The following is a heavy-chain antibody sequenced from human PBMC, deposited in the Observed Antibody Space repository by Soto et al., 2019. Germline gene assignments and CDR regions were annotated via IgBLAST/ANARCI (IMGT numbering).Heavy chain of an antibody. Sequence: GGSLRLSCAASGFTFSSYAKSWVRQAPGKRMEWVSAISGSGGSTYYADSVKGRFTISRDNSKNTLYLQMNSLRAEDTAVYYCANSARGEMAKISDYWGQGTLVTVSS. CDR1: GFTFSSYA. CDR3: ANSARGEMAKISDY. CDR2: ISGSGGST. V-gene: IGHV3-23*01. J-gene: IGHJ4*02. D-gene: IGHD5-12*01.